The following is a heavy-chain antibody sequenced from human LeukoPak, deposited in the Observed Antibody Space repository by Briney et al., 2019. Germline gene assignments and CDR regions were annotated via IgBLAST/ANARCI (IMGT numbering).Heavy chain of an antibody. Sequence: PGGSLRLSCTASGFTFSYYAMHWVRQAQGKGLEWLAVISFDGSSTYYADSVKGRFSISRDNSNSTLRLQLNSLSADDTAVYYCARDPGASLPLHVDHWGQGTLITVSS. D-gene: IGHD1-26*01. CDR2: ISFDGSST. V-gene: IGHV3-30*04. CDR1: GFTFSYYA. J-gene: IGHJ1*01. CDR3: ARDPGASLPLHVDH.